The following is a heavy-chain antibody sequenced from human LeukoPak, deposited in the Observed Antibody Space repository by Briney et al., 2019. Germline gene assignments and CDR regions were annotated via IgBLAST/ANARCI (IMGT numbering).Heavy chain of an antibody. CDR2: IKSETDGGTT. CDR3: LAGTY. Sequence: GGSLRLSCAVSGFTFSTAWMTWVRQAPGEGLEWLGRIKSETDGGTTHYAAPAKGRFTISRDDSIRTVYLQMNSLKTEDTAVYYCLAGTYWGQGTLVTVSS. V-gene: IGHV3-15*01. D-gene: IGHD3-10*01. CDR1: GFTFSTAW. J-gene: IGHJ4*02.